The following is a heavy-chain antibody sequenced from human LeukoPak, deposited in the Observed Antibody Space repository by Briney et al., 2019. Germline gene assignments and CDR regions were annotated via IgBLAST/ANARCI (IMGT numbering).Heavy chain of an antibody. CDR1: GGSISSYY. D-gene: IGHD3-22*01. CDR2: IYYSGST. V-gene: IGHV4-59*01. J-gene: IGHJ3*02. CDR3: ARDRKAYYYDSSGPAWAFDI. Sequence: SETLSLTCTVSGGSISSYYWSWIRQPPGKGLEWIGYIYYSGSTNYNPSLKSRVTISVDASKNQFSLKLSSVTAADTAVYYCARDRKAYYYDSSGPAWAFDIWGQGTMVTVSS.